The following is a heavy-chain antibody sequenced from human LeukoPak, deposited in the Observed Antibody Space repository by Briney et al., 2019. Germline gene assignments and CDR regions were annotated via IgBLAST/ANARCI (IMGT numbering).Heavy chain of an antibody. D-gene: IGHD2-2*01. J-gene: IGHJ6*02. V-gene: IGHV1-18*01. CDR2: ISAYNGNT. Sequence: VASVKVSCKASGYTFTSYGISWVRQAPGQGLEWMGWISAYNGNTNYAQKLQGRVTMTTDTSTSTAYMELRSLRSDDTAVYYCARDRYCSSTSCHESYYYYYGMDVWGQGTTVTVSS. CDR1: GYTFTSYG. CDR3: ARDRYCSSTSCHESYYYYYGMDV.